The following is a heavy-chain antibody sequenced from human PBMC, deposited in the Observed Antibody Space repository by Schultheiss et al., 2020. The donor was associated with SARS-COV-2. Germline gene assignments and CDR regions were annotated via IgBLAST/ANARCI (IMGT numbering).Heavy chain of an antibody. D-gene: IGHD6-13*01. Sequence: GGSLRLSCAASGFTFSDYYMSWIRQAPGKGLEWVAVISYDGSNKYYADSVKGRFTISRDNSKNTLYLQMNSLRAEDTAVYYCAKGYSSSWYDYYYGMDVWGQGTTVTVSS. CDR3: AKGYSSSWYDYYYGMDV. J-gene: IGHJ6*02. CDR2: ISYDGSNK. CDR1: GFTFSDYY. V-gene: IGHV3-30*18.